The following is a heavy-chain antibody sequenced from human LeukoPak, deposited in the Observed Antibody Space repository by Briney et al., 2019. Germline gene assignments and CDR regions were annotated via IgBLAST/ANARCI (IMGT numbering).Heavy chain of an antibody. J-gene: IGHJ5*01. D-gene: IGHD4-11*01. CDR3: AREKGSSNYDS. CDR2: INGDGSST. Sequence: GGSLRLSCAASGFTFNTYWIHWVRQVPGRGLVWVSRINGDGSSTAYADSVKGRFTISRDNAKNTLYLQMNSLKAEDTAVYYCAREKGSSNYDSWGQGTLVTVSS. V-gene: IGHV3-74*03. CDR1: GFTFNTYW.